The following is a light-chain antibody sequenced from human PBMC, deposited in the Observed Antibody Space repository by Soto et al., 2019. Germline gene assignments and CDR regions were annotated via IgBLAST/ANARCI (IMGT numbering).Light chain of an antibody. J-gene: IGKJ3*01. CDR2: DAS. Sequence: EIVLTQSPATLSLSPGERATLSCRASQSVSSYLAWYQQKPGQAPRLLIYDASNRATGIPARFSGRGSGTDFTLIISSLEPEDFAVYYCQQRSDWPLTFGPGTKVDIK. CDR1: QSVSSY. CDR3: QQRSDWPLT. V-gene: IGKV3-11*01.